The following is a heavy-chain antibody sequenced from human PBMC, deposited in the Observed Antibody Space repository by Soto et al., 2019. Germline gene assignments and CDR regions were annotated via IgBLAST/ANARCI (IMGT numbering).Heavy chain of an antibody. CDR3: ARCGLDYGMDV. CDR1: GGSISSYY. J-gene: IGHJ6*02. Sequence: SETLSLTCTVSGGSISSYYWCWTRQPAGRGLEWIGRFYPTGKTNYNPSLQSRLTMSADTSRNQFSLNLTSVTAADTAVYYCARCGLDYGMDVWGQGTTVTVSS. V-gene: IGHV4-4*07. D-gene: IGHD3-16*01. CDR2: FYPTGKT.